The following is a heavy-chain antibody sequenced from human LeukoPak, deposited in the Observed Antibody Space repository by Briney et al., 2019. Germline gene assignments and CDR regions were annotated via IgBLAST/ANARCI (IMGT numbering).Heavy chain of an antibody. CDR2: IYYSGST. D-gene: IGHD3-10*01. Sequence: PSETLSLTCSVSGDSITSRDYYWSWIRQPPGKGLEWIGYIYYSGSTSYNPSLKSRVTISVDTSKNQFSLKLSSVTAADTAVYYCARGVDYYGVWGQGTLVTVSS. CDR1: GDSITSRDYY. CDR3: ARGVDYYGV. V-gene: IGHV4-30-4*08. J-gene: IGHJ4*02.